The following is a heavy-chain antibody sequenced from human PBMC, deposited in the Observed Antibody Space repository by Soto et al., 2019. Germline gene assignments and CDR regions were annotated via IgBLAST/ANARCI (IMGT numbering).Heavy chain of an antibody. D-gene: IGHD2-2*01. Sequence: SDTLSLTCAVYGVPFDGYYWSWIRQPPGKGLEWIGEINHSGSTNYNPSLKSRVTISVDTSKNQFSLKLSSVTAADTAVYYCARLGNTVVPAARTYGMDVWGQGTTVS. CDR2: INHSGST. V-gene: IGHV4-34*01. CDR1: GVPFDGYY. CDR3: ARLGNTVVPAARTYGMDV. J-gene: IGHJ6*02.